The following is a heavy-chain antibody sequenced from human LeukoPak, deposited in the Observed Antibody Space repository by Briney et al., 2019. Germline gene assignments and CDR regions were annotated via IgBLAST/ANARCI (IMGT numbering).Heavy chain of an antibody. Sequence: ASVKVSCKASGNTFTSYYMHWVRQAPGQGLEWMGWINTNTGNPTYAQGFTGRFVFSLDTSVSTAYLQISSLKAEDTAVYYCARDRIAAAEGSSWFDPWGQGTLVTVSS. V-gene: IGHV7-4-1*02. CDR1: GNTFTSYY. D-gene: IGHD6-13*01. CDR3: ARDRIAAAEGSSWFDP. CDR2: INTNTGNP. J-gene: IGHJ5*02.